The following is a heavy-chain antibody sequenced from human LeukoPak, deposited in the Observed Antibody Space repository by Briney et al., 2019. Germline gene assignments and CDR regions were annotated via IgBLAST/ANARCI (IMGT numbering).Heavy chain of an antibody. V-gene: IGHV4-59*08. D-gene: IGHD3-22*01. J-gene: IGHJ3*02. CDR2: IYYSGST. CDR3: ARSSPGIVVVIGAFDI. Sequence: SETLSLTCTVSGGSISSYYWSWIRQPPGKGLEWIGYIYYSGSTNYNPSLKSRVTISVDTSKNQFSLKLSSVTAADTAVYYCARSSPGIVVVIGAFDIWGQGTMVTVSS. CDR1: GGSISSYY.